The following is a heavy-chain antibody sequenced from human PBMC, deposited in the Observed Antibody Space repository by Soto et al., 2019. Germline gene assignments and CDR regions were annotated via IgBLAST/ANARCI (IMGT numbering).Heavy chain of an antibody. CDR1: GGSISSYY. J-gene: IGHJ6*03. D-gene: IGHD6-6*01. V-gene: IGHV4-59*08. Sequence: SETLSLTCTVSGGSISSYYWSWIRKPPGKGLEWIGYIYYSGSTNYNPSLKSRVTISVDTSKNQFSLKLSSVTAADTAVYYCAHFNSFSSRHTDYYYYYYMDVWGKGTTVTVSS. CDR3: AHFNSFSSRHTDYYYYYYMDV. CDR2: IYYSGST.